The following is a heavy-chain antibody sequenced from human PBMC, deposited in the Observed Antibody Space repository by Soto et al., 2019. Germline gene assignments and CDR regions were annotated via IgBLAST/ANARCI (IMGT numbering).Heavy chain of an antibody. CDR1: GGSISSNSHY. Sequence: SETLSLTCTVSGGSISSNSHYWGWVRQPPGKGLEWIGSVFHSGSTKYSASLRSRVTISVDTSKDQFSLRLSSVTAADTAVYFCARIFTGNYYIDHWGHGTLVTVSS. CDR2: VFHSGST. D-gene: IGHD1-26*01. CDR3: ARIFTGNYYIDH. J-gene: IGHJ5*02. V-gene: IGHV4-39*01.